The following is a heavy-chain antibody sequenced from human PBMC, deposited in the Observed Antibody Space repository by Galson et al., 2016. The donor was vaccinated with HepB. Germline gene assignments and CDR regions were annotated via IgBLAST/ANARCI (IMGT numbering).Heavy chain of an antibody. CDR1: GGSIDTRMHY. D-gene: IGHD2-21*02. CDR2: VFHTGTT. J-gene: IGHJ5*02. V-gene: IGHV4-39*01. CDR3: AKGGDYDA. Sequence: SETLSLTCTVSGGSIDTRMHYWGWVRQSPDKGLDWIGNVFHTGTTSYKSSFESRVTISVDTSKNQFFLNLGSVTAADTAVYYCAKGGDYDAWGQGTLVIVSS.